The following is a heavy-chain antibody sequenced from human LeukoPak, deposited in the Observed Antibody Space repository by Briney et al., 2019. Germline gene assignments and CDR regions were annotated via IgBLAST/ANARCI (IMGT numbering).Heavy chain of an antibody. CDR1: GFTFSTYE. Sequence: GRSLRLSCVASGFTFSTYEMHWVRQAPGKGLEWVAVISHDGNDQYYGDSVKGRFTISRDNSKNALYLQMNSLRLEDTAVYYCARGPRWLQDYFNFWGQGTLVTVSS. CDR3: ARGPRWLQDYFNF. D-gene: IGHD5-24*01. CDR2: ISHDGNDQ. V-gene: IGHV3-30*04. J-gene: IGHJ4*02.